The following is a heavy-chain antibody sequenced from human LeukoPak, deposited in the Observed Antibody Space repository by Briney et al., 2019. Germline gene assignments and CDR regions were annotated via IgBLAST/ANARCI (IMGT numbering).Heavy chain of an antibody. CDR3: VRGIVGTTRHFDF. Sequence: SETLSLTCTVSGFSISSYYLSWIRQPPGKGLEWVGLIFSSGSNNYYPSLRSRVTMSVDTSKNQCSLKLRSVTDADTAVYYCVRGIVGTTRHFDFWGQGTLVSVSS. V-gene: IGHV4-4*07. CDR2: IFSSGSN. J-gene: IGHJ4*02. D-gene: IGHD1-26*01. CDR1: GFSISSYY.